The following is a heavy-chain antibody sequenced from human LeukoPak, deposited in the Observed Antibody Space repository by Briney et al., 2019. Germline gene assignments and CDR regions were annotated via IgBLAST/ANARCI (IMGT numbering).Heavy chain of an antibody. CDR1: GFTVSSNY. V-gene: IGHV3-53*05. J-gene: IGHJ1*01. D-gene: IGHD3-22*01. Sequence: GGSLRLSCAASGFTVSSNYMSWVRQAPGKGLEWVSVIYSGGSTYYADSVKGRFTISRDNSKNTLYLQMNSLRAEDTAVYYCAKPSRYYYDSSGYYTEYFQHWGQGTLVTVSS. CDR3: AKPSRYYYDSSGYYTEYFQH. CDR2: IYSGGST.